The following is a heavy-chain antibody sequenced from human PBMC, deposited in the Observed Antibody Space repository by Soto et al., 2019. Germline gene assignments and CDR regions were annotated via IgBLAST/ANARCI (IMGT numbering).Heavy chain of an antibody. D-gene: IGHD6-19*01. CDR2: FDPEDGET. CDR1: GYTLTELS. J-gene: IGHJ6*02. V-gene: IGHV1-24*01. CDR3: ATESIAVAGGYYYYGMDV. Sequence: ASVKVSCKVSGYTLTELSMHWVRQAPGKGLEWMGDFDPEDGETIYAQKFQGRVTMTEDTSTDTAYMELSSLRSEDTAVYYCATESIAVAGGYYYYGMDVWGQGTTVTVSS.